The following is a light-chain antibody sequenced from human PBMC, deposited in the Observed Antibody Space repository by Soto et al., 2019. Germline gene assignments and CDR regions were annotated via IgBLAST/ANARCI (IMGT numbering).Light chain of an antibody. V-gene: IGLV2-23*01. CDR3: CSYASSSTYV. J-gene: IGLJ1*01. CDR1: SSDVGNYNL. Sequence: QSVLTQPASVSGSPGQSIAISCTGTSSDVGNYNLVSWYQQHPGKAPKLMIYEGTKRPSGVSDRFSGSKSGNTASPTISGLQAEDEADYYCCSYASSSTYVFGTGTKVTVL. CDR2: EGT.